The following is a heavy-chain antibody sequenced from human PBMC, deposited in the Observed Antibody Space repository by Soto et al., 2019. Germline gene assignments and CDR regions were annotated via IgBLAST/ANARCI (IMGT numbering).Heavy chain of an antibody. J-gene: IGHJ4*02. D-gene: IGHD5-18*01. CDR2: SHQSGNT. V-gene: IGHV4-4*02. CDR1: GVSIGSHDW. Sequence: QVQLQESGPGLVKPSGTLSLTCAVSGVSIGSHDWWTWVRQPPGKGLEWIGESHQSGNTNYNSSLESRVPISLDTSKNHFSLQLSSVTGADTAVYYCATRDTGRVYWGQGPLVTVSS. CDR3: ATRDTGRVY.